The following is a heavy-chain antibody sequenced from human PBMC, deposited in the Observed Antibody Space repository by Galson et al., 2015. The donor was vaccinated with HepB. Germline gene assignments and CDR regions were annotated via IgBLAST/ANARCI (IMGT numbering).Heavy chain of an antibody. CDR2: IKSKTDGGTT. V-gene: IGHV3-15*01. Sequence: SLRLSCAASGFTFSDYYMSWIRQAPGKGLEWVGRIKSKTDGGTTDYAAPVKGRFTISRDDSKNTLYLQMNSLKTEDTAVYYCTTDRYYDYIWGSYRDAFDIWGQGTMVTVSS. CDR1: GFTFSDYY. CDR3: TTDRYYDYIWGSYRDAFDI. D-gene: IGHD3-16*02. J-gene: IGHJ3*02.